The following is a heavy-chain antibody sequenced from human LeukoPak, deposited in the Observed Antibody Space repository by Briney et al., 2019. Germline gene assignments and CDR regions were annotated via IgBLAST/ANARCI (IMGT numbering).Heavy chain of an antibody. CDR3: ARGGPLGSSRYGVFDY. J-gene: IGHJ4*02. CDR2: VYYSGST. Sequence: SETLSLTCTVSGGSISSYHWSWIRQPPGKGLEWIGYVYYSGSTNYNPSLKSRVTISVDTSKNQFSLKVSSVTAADTAVYYCARGGPLGSSRYGVFDYWGQGTLVTISS. CDR1: GGSISSYH. D-gene: IGHD6-13*01. V-gene: IGHV4-59*01.